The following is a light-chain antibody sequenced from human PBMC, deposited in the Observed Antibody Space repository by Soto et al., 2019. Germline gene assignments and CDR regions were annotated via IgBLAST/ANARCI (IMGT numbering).Light chain of an antibody. CDR1: QSISTW. V-gene: IGKV1-5*01. CDR2: DAS. J-gene: IGKJ3*01. Sequence: DIQMTQSPSTLSASVGDRVTITCRASQSISTWLAWYQRKPGKAPKLLIYDASSLETGVPSRFSGSGSGTEFTLTISSLQPDDFAIYYCQQCKSDPLFTFGPGTKVDI. CDR3: QQCKSDPLFT.